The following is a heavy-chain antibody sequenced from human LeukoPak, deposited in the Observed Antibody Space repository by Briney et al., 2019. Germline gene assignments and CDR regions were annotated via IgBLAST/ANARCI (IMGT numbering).Heavy chain of an antibody. Sequence: SGGSLRLSCAASGFTFDNYAMHWVRQAPGKGLEWVSLISGGGGSTSYADSVKGRFTISRDNSKGSLYLQMNSLTTEDTALYYCACELGSSSWYSLGYWGQGTLVTVSS. CDR3: ACELGSSSWYSLGY. J-gene: IGHJ4*02. CDR1: GFTFDNYA. V-gene: IGHV3-43*02. D-gene: IGHD6-13*01. CDR2: ISGGGGST.